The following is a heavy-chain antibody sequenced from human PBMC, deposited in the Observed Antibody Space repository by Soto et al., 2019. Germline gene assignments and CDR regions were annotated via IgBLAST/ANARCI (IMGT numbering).Heavy chain of an antibody. D-gene: IGHD1-1*01. CDR1: GYTFTGYY. Sequence: ASVKVSCKASGYTFTGYYMHWVRQAPGQGLEWMGWINPNSGGTNYAQKFQGWVTMTRDTSISTAYMELSRLRSDDTAVYYCARPRTTGTTSPGSFDIWGQGTMVTVS. CDR2: INPNSGGT. V-gene: IGHV1-2*04. CDR3: ARPRTTGTTSPGSFDI. J-gene: IGHJ3*02.